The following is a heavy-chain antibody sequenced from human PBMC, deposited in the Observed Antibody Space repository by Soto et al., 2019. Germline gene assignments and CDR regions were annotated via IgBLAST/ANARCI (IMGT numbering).Heavy chain of an antibody. CDR3: ASSVDYRYLAAFDI. Sequence: VGSLRLSCAASGLTFSDYYMSWIRQAPGKGLEWVSYISSSGSTIYYADSVKGRFTISRDNAKNSLYLQMNSLRAEDTAVYYCASSVDYRYLAAFDIWGQGTMVTVSS. J-gene: IGHJ3*02. CDR2: ISSSGSTI. CDR1: GLTFSDYY. V-gene: IGHV3-11*01. D-gene: IGHD4-4*01.